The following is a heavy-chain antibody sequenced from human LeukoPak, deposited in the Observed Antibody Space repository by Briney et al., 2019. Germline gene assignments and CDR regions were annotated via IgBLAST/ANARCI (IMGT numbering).Heavy chain of an antibody. Sequence: GGSLRLSCAASGFTFTNNWMTWFRQAPGKGLEWVAIVNEDGSEKNYVDSVKGRFTISRDNAKNSVYLQMNNLRVEETAVYYCARGRGWIDPWGQGTLVTVSS. D-gene: IGHD5-24*01. V-gene: IGHV3-7*01. J-gene: IGHJ5*02. CDR1: GFTFTNNW. CDR2: VNEDGSEK. CDR3: ARGRGWIDP.